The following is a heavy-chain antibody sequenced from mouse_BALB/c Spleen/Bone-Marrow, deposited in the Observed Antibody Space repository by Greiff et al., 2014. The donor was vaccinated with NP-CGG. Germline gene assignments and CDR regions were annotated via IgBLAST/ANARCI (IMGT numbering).Heavy chain of an antibody. D-gene: IGHD2-1*01. CDR2: ISNLAYSI. CDR3: ATIYYGNSYAMDY. Sequence: EVKLMESGGGLVQPGGSRKLSCAASGFTFSDYGMAWVRQAPGKGPEWVAFISNLAYSIYYADTVTGRFTISRENAKNTPYLEMSSLRSEDTAMYYCATIYYGNSYAMDYWGQGTSVTVSS. J-gene: IGHJ4*01. V-gene: IGHV5-15*02. CDR1: GFTFSDYG.